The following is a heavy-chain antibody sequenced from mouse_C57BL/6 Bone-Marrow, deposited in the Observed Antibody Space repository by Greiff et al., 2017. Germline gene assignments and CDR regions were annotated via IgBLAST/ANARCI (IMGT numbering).Heavy chain of an antibody. Sequence: EVQLVESGGGLVKPGGSLKLSCAASGFTFSDYGMHWVRQAPEKGLEWVAYISSGSSTIYYADTVKGRFTLSRDNAKTTLFLQMTSLRSEDTAMYYCARDYYGSRAWFAYWGQGTLVTVSA. CDR1: GFTFSDYG. J-gene: IGHJ3*01. V-gene: IGHV5-17*01. CDR3: ARDYYGSRAWFAY. CDR2: ISSGSSTI. D-gene: IGHD1-1*01.